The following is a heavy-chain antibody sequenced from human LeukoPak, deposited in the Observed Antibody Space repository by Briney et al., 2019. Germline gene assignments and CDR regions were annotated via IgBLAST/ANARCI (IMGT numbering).Heavy chain of an antibody. D-gene: IGHD3-10*01. CDR3: ARDREVLWFGESPDY. J-gene: IGHJ4*02. V-gene: IGHV1-18*01. CDR1: GYTFTSYG. Sequence: ASVKVSCKASGYTFTSYGISWVRQAPGQGLERMGWISAYNGNTNYAQKLQGRVTMTTDTSTSTAYMELRGLRSDDTAVYYCARDREVLWFGESPDYWGQGTLVTVSS. CDR2: ISAYNGNT.